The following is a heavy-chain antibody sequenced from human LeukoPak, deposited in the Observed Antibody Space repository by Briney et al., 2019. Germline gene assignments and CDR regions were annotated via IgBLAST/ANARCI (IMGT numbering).Heavy chain of an antibody. J-gene: IGHJ2*01. CDR3: ARLLQDGDAWYFDL. CDR1: GFTFSSYG. D-gene: IGHD1-26*01. CDR2: ISYDGTNK. V-gene: IGHV3-30*03. Sequence: GGSLRLSCAVSGFTFSSYGMHWVRQAPGKGLEWMAVISYDGTNKYYADSVKGRFTISRDNAKNTLYLQMNSLRAEDTGVYYCARLLQDGDAWYFDLWGRGTLVTVSS.